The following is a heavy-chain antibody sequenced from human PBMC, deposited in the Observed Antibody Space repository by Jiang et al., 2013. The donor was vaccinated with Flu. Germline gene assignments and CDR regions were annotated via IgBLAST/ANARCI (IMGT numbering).Heavy chain of an antibody. J-gene: IGHJ6*02. D-gene: IGHD3-9*01. CDR3: ARDYYDILTGYYYYYYYGMDV. V-gene: IGHV1-18*01. CDR2: ISAYNGNT. Sequence: SWVRQAPGQGLEWMGWISAYNGNTNYAQKLQGRVTMTTDTSTSTAYMELRSLRSDDTAVYYCARDYYDILTGYYYYYYYGMDVWGQGTTVTVSS.